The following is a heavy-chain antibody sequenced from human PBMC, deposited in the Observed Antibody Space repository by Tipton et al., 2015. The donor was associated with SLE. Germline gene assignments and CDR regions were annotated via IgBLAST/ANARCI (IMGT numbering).Heavy chain of an antibody. J-gene: IGHJ3*02. CDR2: IYSGGST. CDR1: GFTVSSNY. D-gene: IGHD2/OR15-2a*01. Sequence: SLRLSCAASGFTVSSNYMSWVRQAPGKGLEWVSVIYSGGSTYYADSVKGRFTISRDNSKNTLYLQMNSLRAEDTAVYYCARQLFSPDAFDIWGQGTMVTVSS. V-gene: IGHV3-66*04. CDR3: ARQLFSPDAFDI.